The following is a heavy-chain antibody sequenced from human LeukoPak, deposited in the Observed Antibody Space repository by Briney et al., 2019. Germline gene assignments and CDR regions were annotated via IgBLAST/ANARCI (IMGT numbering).Heavy chain of an antibody. V-gene: IGHV4-59*08. CDR3: ARVGGYSGSYYYFDN. Sequence: SETLSLTCTVSGGSISSYYWSWIRQPPGKGLEWIGYIYYSGSTNYNPSLKSRVTISIDTSKNQFFLKLSSVTAADTAVYYCARVGGYSGSYYYFDNWGQGTLVTVSS. CDR2: IYYSGST. D-gene: IGHD1-26*01. J-gene: IGHJ4*02. CDR1: GGSISSYY.